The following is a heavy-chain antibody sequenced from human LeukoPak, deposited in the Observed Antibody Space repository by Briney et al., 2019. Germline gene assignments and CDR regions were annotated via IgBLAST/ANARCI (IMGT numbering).Heavy chain of an antibody. CDR2: IDPSGSYI. V-gene: IGHV5-10-1*01. CDR3: ARQYPFDS. J-gene: IGHJ5*01. CDR1: GYSFTSYW. D-gene: IGHD2/OR15-2a*01. Sequence: GESLKISCKASGYSFTSYWINWVRQMRGKGLEWMGRIDPSGSYINYSPSFQGLATISADKSISTAYLQWSSLKASDTAIYYCARQYPFDSWGQGTLVTVSS.